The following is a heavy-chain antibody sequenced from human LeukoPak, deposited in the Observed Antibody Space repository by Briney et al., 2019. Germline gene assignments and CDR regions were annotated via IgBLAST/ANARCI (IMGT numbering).Heavy chain of an antibody. CDR1: GYTLTELS. Sequence: ASVKVSCKVSGYTLTELSMHWVRQAPGKGLEWMGGFDPEDGETIYAQKFQGRVTMTEDTSTDTAYMELSSLRSEGTAVYYCARGRFRWELEIRDFDYWGQGTLVTVSS. D-gene: IGHD1-26*01. V-gene: IGHV1-24*01. CDR2: FDPEDGET. J-gene: IGHJ4*02. CDR3: ARGRFRWELEIRDFDY.